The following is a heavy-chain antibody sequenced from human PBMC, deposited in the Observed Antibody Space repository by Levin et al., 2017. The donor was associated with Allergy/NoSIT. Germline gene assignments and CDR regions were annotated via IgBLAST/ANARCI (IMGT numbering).Heavy chain of an antibody. Sequence: PGESLKISCAASGFTFSNSAMSWVRQAPGKGLEWVSAISGSGGSTYYADSVKGRFTISRDNSKNTLYLQMNSLRAEDTAVYYCAKGPARGRWDYWGQGTLVTVSS. D-gene: IGHD1-26*01. CDR1: GFTFSNSA. CDR2: ISGSGGST. CDR3: AKGPARGRWDY. V-gene: IGHV3-23*01. J-gene: IGHJ4*02.